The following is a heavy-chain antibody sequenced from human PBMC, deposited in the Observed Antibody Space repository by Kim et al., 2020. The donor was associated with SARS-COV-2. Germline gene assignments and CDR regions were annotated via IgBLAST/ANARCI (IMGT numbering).Heavy chain of an antibody. J-gene: IGHJ4*02. CDR3: AKGPHYYDSSGYYQPFDY. V-gene: IGHV3-23*01. D-gene: IGHD3-22*01. CDR2: ISGSGGST. CDR1: GFTFSSYA. Sequence: GGSLRLSCAASGFTFSSYAMSWVRQAPGKGLEWVSAISGSGGSTYYADSVKGRFTISRDNSKNTLYLQMNSLRAEDTAVYYCAKGPHYYDSSGYYQPFDYWGQGTLVTVSS.